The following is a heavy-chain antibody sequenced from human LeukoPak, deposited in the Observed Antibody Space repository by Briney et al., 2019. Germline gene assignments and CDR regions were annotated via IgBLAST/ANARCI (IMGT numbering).Heavy chain of an antibody. V-gene: IGHV4-59*08. CDR3: ARQEYGMDV. CDR2: VYYSGST. Sequence: SETLSLTCTVSGGSISSYYWSWIRQPPGKGLEWIGYVYYSGSTNYNPSLKSRVAISVDTSKNQFSLKLSSVTAADTAVYYCARQEYGMDVWGQGTTVTVSS. CDR1: GGSISSYY. J-gene: IGHJ6*02.